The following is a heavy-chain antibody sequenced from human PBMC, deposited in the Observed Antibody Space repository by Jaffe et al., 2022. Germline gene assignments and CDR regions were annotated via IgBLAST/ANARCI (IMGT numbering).Heavy chain of an antibody. CDR1: GFTFDDYA. J-gene: IGHJ4*02. CDR3: AKDRRPEYPGACFDY. Sequence: EVQLVESGGGLVQPGRSLRLSCAASGFTFDDYAMHWVRQAPGKGLEWVSGISWNSGSIGYADSVKGRFTISRDNAKNSLYLQMNSLRAEDTALYYCAKDRRPEYPGACFDYWGQGTLVTVSS. D-gene: IGHD1-26*01. CDR2: ISWNSGSI. V-gene: IGHV3-9*01.